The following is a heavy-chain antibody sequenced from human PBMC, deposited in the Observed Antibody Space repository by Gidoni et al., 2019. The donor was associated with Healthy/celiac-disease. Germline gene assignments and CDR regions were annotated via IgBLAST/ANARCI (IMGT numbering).Heavy chain of an antibody. V-gene: IGHV1-3*01. J-gene: IGHJ4*02. CDR1: GYTFTSYA. Sequence: QVQLVQSGAAVKKPGASVTVSGKASGYTFTSYAMHWVRQAPGQRLEWMGWINAGNGNTKYSQKFQGRVTITRDTSASTAYMELSSLRSEDTAVYYCARGLYSGYAGSGYWGQGTLVTVSS. D-gene: IGHD5-12*01. CDR3: ARGLYSGYAGSGY. CDR2: INAGNGNT.